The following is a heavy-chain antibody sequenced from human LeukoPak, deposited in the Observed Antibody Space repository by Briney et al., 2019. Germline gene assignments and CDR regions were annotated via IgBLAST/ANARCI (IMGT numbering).Heavy chain of an antibody. D-gene: IGHD3-16*01. CDR2: TYYRSKWYN. V-gene: IGHV6-1*01. CDR3: ARWGLTYYYYGMDV. CDR1: GDSVSSNSAA. J-gene: IGHJ6*04. Sequence: SQTLSLTCAISGDSVSSNSAAWNWIRQSPSRGLGWLGRTYYRSKWYNDYAVSVKNRITINPDTSKNQFSLQLNSVTPEDTAVYYCARWGLTYYYYGMDVWGKGTTVTVSS.